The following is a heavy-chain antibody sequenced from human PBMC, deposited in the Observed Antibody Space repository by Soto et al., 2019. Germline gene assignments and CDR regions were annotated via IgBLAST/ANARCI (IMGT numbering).Heavy chain of an antibody. CDR2: IDWDDDK. CDR3: ARIVGYRSYEVGYYFDY. D-gene: IGHD5-12*01. V-gene: IGHV2-70*01. Sequence: SGPTLVNPTQTLTLTCTFSGFSLSTSGMCVSWIRQPPGKALEWLALIDWDDDKYYSTSLKTRLTISKDTSKNQVVLTMTNMDPVDTATYYCARIVGYRSYEVGYYFDYWGQRTLVTVSS. J-gene: IGHJ4*02. CDR1: GFSLSTSGMC.